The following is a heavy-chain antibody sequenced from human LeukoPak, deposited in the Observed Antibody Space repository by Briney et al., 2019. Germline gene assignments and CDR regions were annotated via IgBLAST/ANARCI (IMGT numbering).Heavy chain of an antibody. CDR1: GGSFSGYY. Sequence: SETLSLTCAVYGGSFSGYYWSWIRQPPGKGLEWIGGINHSGSTNYNPSLKSRVTISVDTSKNQFSLKLSSVTAADTAVYYCARFLWDSGYDLERGQGTLVTVSS. CDR2: INHSGST. V-gene: IGHV4-34*01. D-gene: IGHD5-12*01. J-gene: IGHJ4*02. CDR3: ARFLWDSGYDLE.